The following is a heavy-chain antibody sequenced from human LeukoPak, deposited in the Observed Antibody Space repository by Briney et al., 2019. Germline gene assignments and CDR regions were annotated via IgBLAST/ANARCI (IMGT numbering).Heavy chain of an antibody. CDR1: GGSFSGYY. CDR3: ARDLVTTCLDY. CDR2: INHSGST. Sequence: SETLSLTCAVHGGSFSGYYWSWIRQPPGKGLEWIGEINHSGSTNYNPSLKSRVTISVDTSKNQFSLKLSSVTAADTAVYYCARDLVTTCLDYWGQGTLVTVSS. D-gene: IGHD4-17*01. J-gene: IGHJ4*02. V-gene: IGHV4-34*01.